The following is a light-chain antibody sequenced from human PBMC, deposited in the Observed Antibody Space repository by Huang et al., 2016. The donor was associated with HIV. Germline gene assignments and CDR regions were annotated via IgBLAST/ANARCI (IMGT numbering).Light chain of an antibody. CDR2: NAS. CDR1: QSVSDN. CDR3: QQCNKWPFT. V-gene: IGKV3-15*01. J-gene: IGKJ4*01. Sequence: DIVMTQSPPTLSVSPGERATLSCRASQSVSDNLAWYQQKPGQAPRLLIYNASRATGVPARCCGSGSGTEFTLTITSLQPEDFAVYYCQQCNKWPFTFGGGTKVDIK.